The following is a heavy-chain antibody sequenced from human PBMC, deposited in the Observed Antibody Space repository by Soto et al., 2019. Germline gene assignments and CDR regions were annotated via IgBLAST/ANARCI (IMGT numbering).Heavy chain of an antibody. D-gene: IGHD2-15*01. CDR1: GFTFSGYG. CDR2: IKQDGSEK. J-gene: IGHJ6*02. CDR3: ARGINRMDV. V-gene: IGHV3-7*05. Sequence: VGSLRLSCAASGFTFSGYGMSWVRQAPGKGLEWVANIKQDGSEKYYVDSVKGRFTISRDNAKNSLYLQMNSLRAEDTAVYYGARGINRMDVWGQGTTVTVSS.